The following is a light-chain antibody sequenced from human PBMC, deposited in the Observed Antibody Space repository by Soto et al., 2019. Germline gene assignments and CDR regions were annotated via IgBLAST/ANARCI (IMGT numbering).Light chain of an antibody. J-gene: IGLJ1*01. CDR1: SGDVGAYNF. CDR3: SSYAGSDTFV. CDR2: HVS. Sequence: SALTQPASVSGSPGQWITISCPGTSGDVGAYNFVSWYQQHPGKAPKLIVYHVSDRPSGFSSRFSGSKSGNSASLTISGLHAEDEADYYCSSYAGSDTFVFGTGTKVTVL. V-gene: IGLV2-14*03.